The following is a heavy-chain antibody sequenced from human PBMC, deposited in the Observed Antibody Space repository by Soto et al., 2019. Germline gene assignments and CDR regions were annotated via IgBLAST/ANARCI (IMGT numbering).Heavy chain of an antibody. Sequence: SETLSLTCAVSGGSIRSNNWWSWVRQPPGKGLEWIGEIFHSGSTNYNPSLKTRVTISVDKSKNQFSLKLSSLTAADTAVYYCARVFSGSYSDYWGQGTLVTVSS. V-gene: IGHV4-4*02. D-gene: IGHD1-26*01. CDR2: IFHSGST. CDR3: ARVFSGSYSDY. CDR1: GGSIRSNNW. J-gene: IGHJ4*02.